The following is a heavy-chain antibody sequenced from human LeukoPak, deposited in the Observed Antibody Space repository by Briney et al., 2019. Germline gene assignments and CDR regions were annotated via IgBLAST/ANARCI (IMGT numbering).Heavy chain of an antibody. Sequence: PSQTLSLTCTVSGGSISNSVYYWGWIRQPAGKGLEWIGRISSSGHTNYNPSLKSRVTISVDTSKNQSSLKLSSVTAADRGMYYCAGDDCSSSSCYLFHWGQGTLVTVSS. CDR1: GGSISNSVYY. CDR3: AGDDCSSSSCYLFH. J-gene: IGHJ4*02. D-gene: IGHD2-2*01. V-gene: IGHV4-61*02. CDR2: ISSSGHT.